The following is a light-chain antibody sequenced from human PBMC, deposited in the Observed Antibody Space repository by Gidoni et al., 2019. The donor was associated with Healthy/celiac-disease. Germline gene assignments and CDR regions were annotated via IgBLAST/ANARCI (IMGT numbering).Light chain of an antibody. V-gene: IGKV3-15*01. CDR3: QQYNNWPPAGT. J-gene: IGKJ1*01. Sequence: EIVVTQSPATLSVSPGKRATLSCRASQSVSSNLAWYQQKPGQAPRLLIYGASTRATGIPARFSGSGSGTEFTLTISSLQSEDFAVYYCQQYNNWPPAGTFGQGTKVEIK. CDR2: GAS. CDR1: QSVSSN.